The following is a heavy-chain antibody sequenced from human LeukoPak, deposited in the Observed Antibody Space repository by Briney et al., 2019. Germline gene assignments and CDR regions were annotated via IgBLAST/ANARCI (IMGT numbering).Heavy chain of an antibody. CDR2: IGGSDNST. D-gene: IGHD4-11*01. Sequence: GGSLRLSCAASGFTFDDYGMSWVRQAPGKGLEWVSSIGGSDNSTYYADSVKGRFTISRDNAKNSLYLQMNSLRAEDTALYYCARDLSDNYTIDYWGQGTLVTVSS. CDR1: GFTFDDYG. J-gene: IGHJ4*02. CDR3: ARDLSDNYTIDY. V-gene: IGHV3-20*04.